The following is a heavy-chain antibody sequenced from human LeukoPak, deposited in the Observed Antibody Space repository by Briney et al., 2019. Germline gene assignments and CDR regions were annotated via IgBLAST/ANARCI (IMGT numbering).Heavy chain of an antibody. D-gene: IGHD3-22*01. CDR1: GGTFSSYA. Sequence: SVKVSCKASGGTFSSYAISWVRQAPGQGLEWMGRIIPILGIANYAQKFQGRVTITADKSTSTAYMELSSLRSEDTAVYYCAREEAYYYDSSGYSSFDYWGQGTLVTVSS. CDR2: IIPILGIA. J-gene: IGHJ4*02. V-gene: IGHV1-69*04. CDR3: AREEAYYYDSSGYSSFDY.